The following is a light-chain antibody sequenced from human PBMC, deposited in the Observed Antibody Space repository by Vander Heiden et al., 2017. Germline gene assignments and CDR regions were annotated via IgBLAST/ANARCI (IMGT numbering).Light chain of an antibody. CDR1: SSNIGSNT. V-gene: IGLV1-44*01. J-gene: IGLJ2*01. Sequence: QSVLTQPPSTSGTPGQRVTISCSGSSSNIGSNTVNWYQQVPGTAPKLLNYSSNRRPSGVPDRFSGSKSGTSASLAISGLQSEDEADYYGAAWDDRLNGWIFGGGTKLTVL. CDR3: AAWDDRLNGWI. CDR2: SSN.